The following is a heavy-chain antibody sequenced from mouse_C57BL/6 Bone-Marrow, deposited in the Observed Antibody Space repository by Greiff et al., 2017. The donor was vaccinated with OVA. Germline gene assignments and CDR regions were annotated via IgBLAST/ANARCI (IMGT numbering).Heavy chain of an antibody. V-gene: IGHV1-15*01. CDR1: GYTFTDYE. D-gene: IGHD2-3*01. CDR3: RGLLGRDWYFDV. Sequence: QVQLQQSGAELVRPGASVTLSCKASGYTFTDYEMHWVKQTPVHGLEWIGAIDPETGGTAYNQKFKGKAILTADKSSSTAYMELRSLTSEDSAVYYCRGLLGRDWYFDVWGTGTTVTVSS. CDR2: IDPETGGT. J-gene: IGHJ1*03.